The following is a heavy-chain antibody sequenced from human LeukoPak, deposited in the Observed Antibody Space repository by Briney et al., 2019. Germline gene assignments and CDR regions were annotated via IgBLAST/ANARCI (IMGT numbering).Heavy chain of an antibody. CDR3: AREAYGDYVSGWYFDL. CDR1: GGSISSYY. D-gene: IGHD4-17*01. CDR2: IYYSGST. V-gene: IGHV4-59*01. J-gene: IGHJ2*01. Sequence: PSETLSLTCTVAGGSISSYYWSWIRQPPGKGLEWIGYIYYSGSTNYNPSFKSRVTISVDTSKNQFSLKLSSVTAADTAVYYCAREAYGDYVSGWYFDLWGRGTLVTVSS.